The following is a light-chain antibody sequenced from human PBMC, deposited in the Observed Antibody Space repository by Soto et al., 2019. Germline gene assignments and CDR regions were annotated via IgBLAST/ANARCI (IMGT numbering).Light chain of an antibody. J-gene: IGKJ1*01. V-gene: IGKV1-9*01. CDR1: LDVSTS. CDR2: AAS. Sequence: LYLSLSFLSASIGDGVNITCRASLDVSTSLAWYQQKPGKAPKLLIYAASTLHSGVPSRFSGSGSETDFALTISSLQPDDFATYYCQQRWTFGQGSMVDVK. CDR3: QQRWT.